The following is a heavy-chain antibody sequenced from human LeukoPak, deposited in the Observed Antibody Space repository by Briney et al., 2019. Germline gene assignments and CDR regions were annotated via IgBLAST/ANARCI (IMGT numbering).Heavy chain of an antibody. CDR2: IYYSGST. J-gene: IGHJ4*02. CDR1: GGSISSSSYY. V-gene: IGHV4-61*01. Sequence: SETLSLTCTVSGGSISSSSYYWGWIRQPPGKGLEWIGYIYYSGSTNYNPSLKSRVTISVDTSKNQFSLKLSSVTAADTAVYYCARELKTAGSFDYWGQGTLVTVSS. CDR3: ARELKTAGSFDY.